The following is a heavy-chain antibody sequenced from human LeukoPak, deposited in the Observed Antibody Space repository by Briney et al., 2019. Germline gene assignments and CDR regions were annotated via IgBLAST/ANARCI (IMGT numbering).Heavy chain of an antibody. CDR1: GYTFTRYD. CDR3: ARGQGVGAFDI. Sequence: ASVKVSCKASGYTFTRYDINWVRQDTGQGLEWMGWMNPKSGNTGHAQKFQGRVTITRDTSISTVDMELRSLRSDDTAVYYCARGQGVGAFDIWGQGTMVTVSS. J-gene: IGHJ3*02. CDR2: MNPKSGNT. D-gene: IGHD3-16*01. V-gene: IGHV1-8*03.